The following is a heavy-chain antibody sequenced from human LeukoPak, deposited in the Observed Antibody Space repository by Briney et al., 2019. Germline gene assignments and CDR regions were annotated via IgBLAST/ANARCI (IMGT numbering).Heavy chain of an antibody. CDR1: GGSISSYY. J-gene: IGHJ4*02. Sequence: PSKTLSLTCTVSGGSISSYYWSWIRQPPGKGLEWIGYIYYSGSTNYNPSLKSRVTISVDTSKNQFSLKLSSVTAADTAVYYCARGETFASFDYWGQGTLVTVSS. CDR2: IYYSGST. D-gene: IGHD1-26*01. CDR3: ARGETFASFDY. V-gene: IGHV4-59*12.